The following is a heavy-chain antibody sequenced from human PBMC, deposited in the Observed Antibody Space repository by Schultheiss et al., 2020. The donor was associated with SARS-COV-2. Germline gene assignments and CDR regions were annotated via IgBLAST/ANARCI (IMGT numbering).Heavy chain of an antibody. CDR3: AKSREYSSSIYGMDV. J-gene: IGHJ6*02. Sequence: GGSLRLSCAASGFTFSSYGMHWVRQAPGKGLEWVAVISYDGSNKYYADSVKGRFTISRDNAKNSLYLQMNSLRAEDTALYYCAKSREYSSSIYGMDVWGQGTTVTVSS. D-gene: IGHD6-6*01. CDR1: GFTFSSYG. CDR2: ISYDGSNK. V-gene: IGHV3-30*18.